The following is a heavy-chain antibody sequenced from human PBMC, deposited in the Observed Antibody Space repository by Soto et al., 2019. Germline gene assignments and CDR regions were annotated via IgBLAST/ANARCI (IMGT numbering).Heavy chain of an antibody. D-gene: IGHD4-17*01. V-gene: IGHV1-8*01. J-gene: IGHJ5*02. Sequence: QVHLVQSGAEVKKPGASVKVFCKASGYTFTSSDINWVRQATGQGLEWVGWMNPNSGNTAYAQKFQGRVSMTRNTSLNTAYMELSSLRSDDTAVYYCARASYGDYDWFDPWGQGTLVTVSS. CDR3: ARASYGDYDWFDP. CDR1: GYTFTSSD. CDR2: MNPNSGNT.